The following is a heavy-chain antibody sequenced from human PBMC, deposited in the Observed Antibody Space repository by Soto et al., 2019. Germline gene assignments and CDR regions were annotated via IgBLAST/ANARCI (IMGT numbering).Heavy chain of an antibody. CDR3: ARGLGYCISTSCYPQIDY. D-gene: IGHD2-2*01. CDR2: INAGNGNT. Sequence: ASVKVSCKASGYTFTSYAMHWVRQATGQRLEWMGWINAGNGNTKYSQKFQGRVTITRDTSASTAYMELSSLRSEDTAVYYCARGLGYCISTSCYPQIDYWGQGTLVTVSS. J-gene: IGHJ4*02. V-gene: IGHV1-3*01. CDR1: GYTFTSYA.